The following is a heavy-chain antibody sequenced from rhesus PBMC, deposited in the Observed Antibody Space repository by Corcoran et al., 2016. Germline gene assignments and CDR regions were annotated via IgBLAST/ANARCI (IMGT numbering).Heavy chain of an antibody. CDR3: ARDSITGTTRYGLDS. D-gene: IGHD1-26*01. J-gene: IGHJ6*01. CDR2: ISYTGGST. Sequence: EVQLVESGGGLAKSGGSLRLSCAASGFSFSDYYMYWVRQAPGKGLEWVSGISYTGGSTYYADSVKCRFTISRENAKNTLYLQMDSLRAEDTAVYYCARDSITGTTRYGLDSWGQGVVVTVSS. V-gene: IGHV3S18*01. CDR1: GFSFSDYY.